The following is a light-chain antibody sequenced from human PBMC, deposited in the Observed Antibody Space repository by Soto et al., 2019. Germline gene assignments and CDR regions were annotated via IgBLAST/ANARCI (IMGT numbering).Light chain of an antibody. Sequence: EIVLTQSPGTLSLSPGERATLSCRASQSVSSSYLAWYQQKPGQAPRLLIYGASSGATGIPDRFSGSGSGTDFTLTISRLEPEDFAVYYCQQYGYSSFTFGQGTKLEIK. J-gene: IGKJ2*01. CDR1: QSVSSSY. CDR2: GAS. V-gene: IGKV3-20*01. CDR3: QQYGYSSFT.